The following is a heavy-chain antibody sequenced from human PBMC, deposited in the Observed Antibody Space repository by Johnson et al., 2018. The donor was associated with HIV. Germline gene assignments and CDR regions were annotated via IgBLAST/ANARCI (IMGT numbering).Heavy chain of an antibody. CDR2: ISYDGSNK. CDR3: ARAPEVRGVDAFDV. CDR1: GFSFSSYG. J-gene: IGHJ3*01. Sequence: QMLLVESGGGVVQPGRSLRLSCAASGFSFSSYGMHWVRQAPGKGMDWVAVISYDGSNKYYADSVKGRFTISRDNSKNTLYLQMNSLRAEDTAVYYCARAPEVRGVDAFDVWGQGTVVTVSS. V-gene: IGHV3-30*03. D-gene: IGHD3-10*01.